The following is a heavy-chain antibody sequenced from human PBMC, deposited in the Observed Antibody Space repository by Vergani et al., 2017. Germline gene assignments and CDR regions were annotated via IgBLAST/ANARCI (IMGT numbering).Heavy chain of an antibody. J-gene: IGHJ4*02. CDR3: AGGNYYDSSGESRLFDY. D-gene: IGHD3-22*01. CDR1: GFTFSSYE. V-gene: IGHV3-48*03. Sequence: EVQLVESGGGLVQPGGSLRLSCAASGFTFSSYEMNWVRQAPGKGLEWVSYISSSGSTRYYADSVKGRFTISIDNAKNSLYLQMNSLRAEATAVYYCAGGNYYDSSGESRLFDYWGQGTLVTVSS. CDR2: ISSSGSTR.